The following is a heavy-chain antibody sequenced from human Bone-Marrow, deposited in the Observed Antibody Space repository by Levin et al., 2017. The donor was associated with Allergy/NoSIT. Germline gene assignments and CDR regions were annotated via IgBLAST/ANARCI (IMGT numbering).Heavy chain of an antibody. D-gene: IGHD4-17*01. Sequence: QTLSLTCSYSGFSLSSPGVGVGWVRQSPGKALEWLALIYWDEDKRYSPSLRSRLTIRMDTSKNQVFLRMTNMDPVDTGTYYCTHSRPPLRTRHFDYWGQGALVNVSS. CDR1: GFSLSSPGVG. V-gene: IGHV2-5*02. CDR2: IYWDEDK. CDR3: THSRPPLRTRHFDY. J-gene: IGHJ4*02.